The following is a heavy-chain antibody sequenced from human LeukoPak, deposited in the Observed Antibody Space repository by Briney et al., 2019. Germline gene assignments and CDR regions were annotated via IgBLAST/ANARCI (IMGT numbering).Heavy chain of an antibody. CDR1: GYTFTSYD. Sequence: ASVKLSCKASGYTFTSYDINWVRQATGQGLEWKGWMNPNSGNTGYAQKFQGRVTMTRNTSISTAYMELSSLRSEDTAVYYCARNPRETHHKGPTILDVWGKGTTVTVFS. CDR2: MNPNSGNT. J-gene: IGHJ6*04. V-gene: IGHV1-8*01. CDR3: ARNPRETHHKGPTILDV. D-gene: IGHD1/OR15-1a*01.